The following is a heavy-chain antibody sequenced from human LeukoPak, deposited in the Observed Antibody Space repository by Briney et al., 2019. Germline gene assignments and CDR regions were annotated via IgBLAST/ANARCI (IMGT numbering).Heavy chain of an antibody. CDR2: IYYSGST. CDR1: GGSISSSRYY. J-gene: IGHJ6*02. CDR3: ANHCSSTSCYYYYGMDV. V-gene: IGHV4-39*01. D-gene: IGHD2-2*01. Sequence: SETLSLTCTVSGGSISSSRYYWGWIRQPPGKGLEWIGSIYYSGSTYYNPSLKSRVTISVDTSKNQFSLKLSSVTAADTAVYYCANHCSSTSCYYYYGMDVWGQGTTVTVSS.